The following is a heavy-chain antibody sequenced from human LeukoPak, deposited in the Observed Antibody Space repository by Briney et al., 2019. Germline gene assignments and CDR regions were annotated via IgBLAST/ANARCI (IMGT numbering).Heavy chain of an antibody. D-gene: IGHD3-3*01. CDR3: ARVASKYYDFWSGYYQLNWFDP. CDR2: IYYSGST. CDR1: GGSVSSGSYY. Sequence: SETQSLTCTVSGGSVSSGSYYWSWIRQPPGKGLEWIGYIYYSGSTNYNPSLKSRVTISVDTSKNQFSLKLSSVTAADTAVYYCARVASKYYDFWSGYYQLNWFDPWGQGTLVTVSS. V-gene: IGHV4-61*01. J-gene: IGHJ5*02.